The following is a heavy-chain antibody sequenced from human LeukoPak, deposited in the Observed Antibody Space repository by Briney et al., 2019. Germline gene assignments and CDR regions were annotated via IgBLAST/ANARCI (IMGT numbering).Heavy chain of an antibody. CDR2: IKKDGSEK. CDR1: GFTFSSYW. D-gene: IGHD6-19*01. Sequence: SGGSLRLSCAASGFTFSSYWMSWVRQVPGKGLEWVANIKKDGSEKKYVDSVKGRFTISRDNDENSLYLQMNSLRVEDTAVYYCVREGGSDWYSGWFDPWGQGTLVTVSS. V-gene: IGHV3-7*01. CDR3: VREGGSDWYSGWFDP. J-gene: IGHJ5*02.